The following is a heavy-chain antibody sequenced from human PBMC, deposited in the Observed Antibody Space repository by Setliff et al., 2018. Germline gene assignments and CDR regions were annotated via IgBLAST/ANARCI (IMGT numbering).Heavy chain of an antibody. CDR2: IYIGGSA. D-gene: IGHD6-19*01. V-gene: IGHV4-4*07. CDR1: GGSISSYY. J-gene: IGHJ6*03. CDR3: AREQWLDPPGYYYMDV. Sequence: SETLSLTCTVSGGSISSYYWSWVRQPAGKGLEWIGHIYIGGSANYNPSLKSRVTMSIDTSKNQFSLKLNSVTAADMVVYYCAREQWLDPPGYYYMDVWAKGTTVTVSS.